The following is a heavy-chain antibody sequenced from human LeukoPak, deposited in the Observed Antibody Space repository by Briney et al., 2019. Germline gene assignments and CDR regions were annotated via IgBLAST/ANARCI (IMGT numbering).Heavy chain of an antibody. CDR1: RFTFSNFG. CDR3: AKVGLTVTTILDYFDY. V-gene: IGHV3-30*18. Sequence: GGSLRLSCAASRFTFSNFGMHWVRQAPGKGLDWVAVISYDGSNKYYADSVKGRFTISRDNSKNTLYLQMNSLRAEDTAVYYCAKVGLTVTTILDYFDYWGQGTLVSVSS. CDR2: ISYDGSNK. D-gene: IGHD4-11*01. J-gene: IGHJ4*02.